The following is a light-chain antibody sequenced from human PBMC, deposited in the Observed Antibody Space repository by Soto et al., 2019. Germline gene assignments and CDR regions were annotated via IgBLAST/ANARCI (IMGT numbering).Light chain of an antibody. Sequence: QSALTQPRSVSGSPGQSVAISCTGTSSDVSYYKYVSWYQQHPGKAPKLIIYDVSQRPSGVPDRFSGSKSGNTASLTISGLQAEDEADYYCCSFAGTYVFGTGTKATVL. V-gene: IGLV2-11*01. CDR2: DVS. J-gene: IGLJ1*01. CDR3: CSFAGTYV. CDR1: SSDVSYYKY.